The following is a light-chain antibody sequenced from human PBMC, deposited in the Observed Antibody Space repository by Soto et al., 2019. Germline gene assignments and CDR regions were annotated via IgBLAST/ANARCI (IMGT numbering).Light chain of an antibody. J-gene: IGKJ4*01. CDR2: AAS. Sequence: EIVLTQSPAILSLSPGERATLSCRASQSVSSYLTWYQQKPGQAPSLLIYAASNRATGIPARFSGSGSGTDFTLTISSLKPEDSAVYYCQQRSDWPITSGGGTKVEIK. CDR1: QSVSSY. CDR3: QQRSDWPIT. V-gene: IGKV3-11*01.